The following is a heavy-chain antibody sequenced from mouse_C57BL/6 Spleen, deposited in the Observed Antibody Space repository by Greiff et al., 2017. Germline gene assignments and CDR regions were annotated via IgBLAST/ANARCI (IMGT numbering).Heavy chain of an antibody. V-gene: IGHV1-19*01. CDR3: ASPITTVVAEDFDY. Sequence: VQLQQSGPVLVKPGASVKMSCKASGYTFTDYYMNWVKQSHGKSLEWIGVINPYNGGTSYNQKFKGKATLTVDKSSSTAYMELNSLTSEDSAVYYCASPITTVVAEDFDYWGQGTTLTVSS. D-gene: IGHD1-1*01. CDR2: INPYNGGT. CDR1: GYTFTDYY. J-gene: IGHJ2*01.